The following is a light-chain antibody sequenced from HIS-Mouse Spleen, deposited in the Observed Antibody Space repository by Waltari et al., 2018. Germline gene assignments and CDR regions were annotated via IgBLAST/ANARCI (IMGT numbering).Light chain of an antibody. CDR1: SLRSYY. V-gene: IGLV3-19*01. CDR3: NSRDSSGNHLNWV. J-gene: IGLJ3*02. CDR2: GQN. Sequence: SSELTQDPAVSVALGQTVRITCQGDSLRSYYARWYQQKPGQAPVLFISGQNSRPSGFPARFSGSSSVNTASLTITGAQAEDEADYYCNSRDSSGNHLNWVFGGGTKLTVL.